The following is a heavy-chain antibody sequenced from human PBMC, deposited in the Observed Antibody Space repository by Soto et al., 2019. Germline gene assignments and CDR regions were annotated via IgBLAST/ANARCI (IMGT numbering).Heavy chain of an antibody. CDR2: IKYDGNKK. CDR3: ARERYYYGSGYY. J-gene: IGHJ4*02. V-gene: IGHV3-30-3*01. Sequence: GGSLRLSCAASGFTYSTDTMHWVRQAPGKGLEWVAVIKYDGNKKFYADSVKGQFTISRDSTKQSLYLQMNSLRAEDTAVYYCARERYYYGSGYYWGQGTLVTVSS. D-gene: IGHD3-10*01. CDR1: GFTYSTDT.